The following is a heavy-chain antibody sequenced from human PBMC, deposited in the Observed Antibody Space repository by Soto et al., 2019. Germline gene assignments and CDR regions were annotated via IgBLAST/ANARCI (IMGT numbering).Heavy chain of an antibody. J-gene: IGHJ4*02. CDR2: IYYTGTT. Sequence: PSETLSLTCTVSGGSINNNNYYWGWVRQPPGKGLDWIGNIYYTGTTFYNPSLRSRVTISVDTSKNQFSLNLNSVTAADTAFYYCARFVVTATRHTDFVYWGQGTLVTVSS. CDR3: ARFVVTATRHTDFVY. D-gene: IGHD2-21*02. CDR1: GGSINNNNYY. V-gene: IGHV4-39*01.